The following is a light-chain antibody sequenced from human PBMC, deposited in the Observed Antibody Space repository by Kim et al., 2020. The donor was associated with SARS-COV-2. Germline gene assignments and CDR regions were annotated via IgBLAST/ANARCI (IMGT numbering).Light chain of an antibody. J-gene: IGLJ2*01. Sequence: VAVGQTDRLTCQGDSLRSYYATWYQQKPGRAPILVIYGKNNRPSGIPDRFSGSSSGNTASLTITGTQAGDEADYYCNSRDSNDNVVFGGGTQLTVL. CDR3: NSRDSNDNVV. V-gene: IGLV3-19*01. CDR2: GKN. CDR1: SLRSYY.